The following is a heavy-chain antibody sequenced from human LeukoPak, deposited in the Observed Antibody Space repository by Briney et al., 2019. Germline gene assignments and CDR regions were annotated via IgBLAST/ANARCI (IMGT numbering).Heavy chain of an antibody. D-gene: IGHD6-19*01. CDR1: GFTFSNYA. J-gene: IGHJ4*02. CDR2: ISDSGAGT. V-gene: IGHV3-23*01. Sequence: GGSLRLSCAASGFTFSNYAISWVRQAPGKGLEWVSAISDSGAGTYYADSVKGRFTISRDNSKNTVYVQMNSLRAEDTAVYYCTKTGDSGLFNDYSGQGTPVAVSS. CDR3: TKTGDSGLFNDY.